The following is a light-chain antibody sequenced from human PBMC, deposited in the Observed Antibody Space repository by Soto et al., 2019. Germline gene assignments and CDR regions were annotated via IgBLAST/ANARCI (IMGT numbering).Light chain of an antibody. V-gene: IGLV2-8*01. Sequence: QSALTQPPSASGSPGQSVTISCTGTSSDVGGYNYVSWYQQQPGKAPKLMIYEVSKRPSGVPDRFSGSKSGNTASLTVSGLQAEDEADYYCSSYAGSLYVFGTGTKVTVL. CDR2: EVS. CDR3: SSYAGSLYV. J-gene: IGLJ1*01. CDR1: SSDVGGYNY.